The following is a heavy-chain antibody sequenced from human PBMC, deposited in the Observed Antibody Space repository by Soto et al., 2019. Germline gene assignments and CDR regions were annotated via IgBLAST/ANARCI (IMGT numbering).Heavy chain of an antibody. CDR2: ITTTGDT. D-gene: IGHD6-13*01. J-gene: IGHJ5*02. V-gene: IGHV3-13*01. CDR3: ATVVAAAGILSNWFDP. CDR1: GFIFSSYD. Sequence: PGGSLRLSCAASGFIFSSYDVHWVRQAPGKGLEWVSVITTTGDTYYAASVKGRFTISRENAENSLYLQMNSLRAEDAAVYYCATVVAAAGILSNWFDPWGQGTLVTVSS.